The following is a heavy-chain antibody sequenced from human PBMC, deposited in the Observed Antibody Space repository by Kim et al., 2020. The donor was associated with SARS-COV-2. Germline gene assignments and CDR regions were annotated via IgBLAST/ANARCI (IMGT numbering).Heavy chain of an antibody. D-gene: IGHD4-17*01. CDR1: GFIFRNYG. CDR3: AKAPADGDYYY. Sequence: GGSLRLSCAASGFIFRNYGMHWVRQAPGKGLEWVAVIWYDGSIKYYADSVKGRFTISRDNSKNTRYLQMNSLRAEDTAVYYCAKAPADGDYYYWGQGTLVTVSS. J-gene: IGHJ4*02. V-gene: IGHV3-33*06. CDR2: IWYDGSIK.